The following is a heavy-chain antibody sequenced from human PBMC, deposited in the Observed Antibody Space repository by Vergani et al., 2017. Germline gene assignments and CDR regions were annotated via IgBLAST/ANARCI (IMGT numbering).Heavy chain of an antibody. Sequence: QVQLVQSGAEVKKPGASVKVSCKASGYTFTSYAMHWVRQAPGQRLEWMGWINAGNGNTKYSQKFQGRVTITADESTSTAYMELSSLRSEDTAVYYCARDDDGSLTLFGYWGQGTLVTVSS. J-gene: IGHJ4*02. CDR1: GYTFTSYA. V-gene: IGHV1-3*01. CDR3: ARDDDGSLTLFGY. D-gene: IGHD5-24*01. CDR2: INAGNGNT.